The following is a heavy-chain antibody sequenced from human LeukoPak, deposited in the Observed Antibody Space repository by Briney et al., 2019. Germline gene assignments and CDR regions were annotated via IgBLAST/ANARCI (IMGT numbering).Heavy chain of an antibody. CDR3: ARETPYYDFWSGYYRHWFDP. J-gene: IGHJ5*02. D-gene: IGHD3-3*01. CDR1: GGSISSGGYY. Sequence: SQTLSLTCTVSGGSISSGGYYWSWIRQPPGKGLEWIGYIYHSGSTYYNPSLKSRVTISVDRSKNQFSLKLSSVTAADTAVYYCARETPYYDFWSGYYRHWFDPWGQGILVTVSS. CDR2: IYHSGST. V-gene: IGHV4-30-2*01.